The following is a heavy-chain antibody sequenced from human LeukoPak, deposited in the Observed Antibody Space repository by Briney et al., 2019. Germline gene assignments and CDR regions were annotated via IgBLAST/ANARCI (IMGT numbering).Heavy chain of an antibody. CDR3: GKEQSGSYVHAFDP. D-gene: IGHD3-3*01. Sequence: GRSLRLSCAASGFTFDDYAMHWVRQAPGKGLEWVSGISWNSGSIGYADSVKGRFTISRDNAKNSLYLQMNSLRAEDMALYYCGKEQSGSYVHAFDPWGQGTVVTVSS. J-gene: IGHJ5*02. CDR1: GFTFDDYA. V-gene: IGHV3-9*03. CDR2: ISWNSGSI.